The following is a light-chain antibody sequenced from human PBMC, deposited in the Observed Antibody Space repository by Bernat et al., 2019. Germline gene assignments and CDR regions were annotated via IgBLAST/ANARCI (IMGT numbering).Light chain of an antibody. Sequence: QVELTQSPSASASLGASVKLTCTLSSGHSNYVIAWHQQHPEKGPRYLMNLNSDGRHNKGDGIPDRFSGSGSGAGRYLTISSLQPEDEADYYCQTWGTGIRVFGGGTKLTVL. V-gene: IGLV4-69*01. CDR1: SGHSNYV. CDR3: QTWGTGIRV. J-gene: IGLJ3*02. CDR2: LNSDGRH.